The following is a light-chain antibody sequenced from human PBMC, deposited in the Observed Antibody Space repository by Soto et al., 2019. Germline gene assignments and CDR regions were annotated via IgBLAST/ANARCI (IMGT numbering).Light chain of an antibody. CDR1: QSISSW. Sequence: DIQMTQSPSTLSASVGDRVTITCRASQSISSWLAWYQQKPGKAPKVLIYKASILQSGVPSRFSGSGSGTEFTLTITRLQPDDFATYSCQQYRDYFYTFGQGTKLEMK. CDR3: QQYRDYFYT. CDR2: KAS. V-gene: IGKV1-5*03. J-gene: IGKJ2*01.